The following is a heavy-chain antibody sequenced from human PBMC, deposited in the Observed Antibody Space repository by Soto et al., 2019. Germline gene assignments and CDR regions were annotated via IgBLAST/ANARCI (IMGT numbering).Heavy chain of an antibody. CDR3: ARGSSINTNMGY. V-gene: IGHV3-21*01. CDR2: ISSSGGAV. D-gene: IGHD2-2*01. Sequence: EVQLVESGGGLVKPGGSLRLSCAASGFTFSTYSMNWVRQAPGKGLEWVSSISSSGGAVSYAESVKGRFTISRDNAKNSLYLQLDRLRAEDTAVAYCARGSSINTNMGYWGQGTLVTVSS. J-gene: IGHJ4*02. CDR1: GFTFSTYS.